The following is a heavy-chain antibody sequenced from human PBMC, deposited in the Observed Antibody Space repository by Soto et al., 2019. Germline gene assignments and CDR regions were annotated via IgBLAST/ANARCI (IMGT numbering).Heavy chain of an antibody. CDR1: GGTFSSYT. CDR3: AGSLGYSYGSGDY. D-gene: IGHD5-18*01. Sequence: QVQLVQSGAEVKKPGSSVKVSCKASGGTFSSYTISWVRQAPGQGLEWMGRIIPILGIANYAQKFQGRVTITADKSTGTAYMELSSLRSEDTAVDYCAGSLGYSYGSGDYWGQGTLVTVSS. J-gene: IGHJ4*02. V-gene: IGHV1-69*02. CDR2: IIPILGIA.